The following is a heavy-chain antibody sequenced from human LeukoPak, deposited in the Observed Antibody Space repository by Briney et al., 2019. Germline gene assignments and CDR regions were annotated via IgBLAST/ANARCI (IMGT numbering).Heavy chain of an antibody. CDR1: GFIFDNYA. CDR2: IRGDANTR. V-gene: IGHV3-43*02. J-gene: IGHJ4*02. Sequence: PGGSLRLSCAASGFIFDNYAMHWVRQAPGKGPEWLSLIRGDANTRYYGDSMKGRITISRDNSKNSLYLHMNSLRTEDTALYYCAKDIGTGWDLDYWGQGTLVTVSS. CDR3: AKDIGTGWDLDY. D-gene: IGHD1-26*01.